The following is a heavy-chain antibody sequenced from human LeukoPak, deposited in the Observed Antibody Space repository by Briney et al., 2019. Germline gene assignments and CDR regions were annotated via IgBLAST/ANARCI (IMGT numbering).Heavy chain of an antibody. CDR1: GDSISSRLYY. CDR2: IYYSGST. Sequence: SETLSLTCGVSGDSISSRLYYWAWIRQPPGKGLEWIASIYYSGSTYYNPSLKSRVTISVDTSKNQFSLKLSSVTAADTAVYYCARHDRDCSSTTCYHYMDVWGKGTTVTVSS. D-gene: IGHD2-2*01. CDR3: ARHDRDCSSTTCYHYMDV. V-gene: IGHV4-39*01. J-gene: IGHJ6*03.